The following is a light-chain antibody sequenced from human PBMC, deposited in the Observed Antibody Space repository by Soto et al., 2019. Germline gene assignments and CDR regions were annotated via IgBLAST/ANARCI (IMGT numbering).Light chain of an antibody. CDR2: DVS. J-gene: IGLJ2*01. CDR3: SSYTSSSTLAVV. V-gene: IGLV2-14*01. CDR1: SSDVGGYNY. Sequence: QSALTQPASVSGSPGQSITISCTGTSSDVGGYNYVSWYQQHPGKAPKLMIYDVSNRPSGVSNRFSGSKSGNTASLTISGLQAEDEADYYCSSYTSSSTLAVVFDGGTKLTVL.